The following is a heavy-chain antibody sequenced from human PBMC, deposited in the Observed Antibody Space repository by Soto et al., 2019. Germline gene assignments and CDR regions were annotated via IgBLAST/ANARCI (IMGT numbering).Heavy chain of an antibody. V-gene: IGHV3-33*01. J-gene: IGHJ6*02. CDR2: IWYDGSNK. Sequence: GGSLRLACAASGFTFSSYGMYWVRQAPGKELEWVAVIWYDGSNKYYADSVKGRFTVSRDNSKNTLYLQMNSLRAEDTAVYYCARGCSIAVAVETYYYGMDVWGQGTTVTVSS. D-gene: IGHD6-19*01. CDR1: GFTFSSYG. CDR3: ARGCSIAVAVETYYYGMDV.